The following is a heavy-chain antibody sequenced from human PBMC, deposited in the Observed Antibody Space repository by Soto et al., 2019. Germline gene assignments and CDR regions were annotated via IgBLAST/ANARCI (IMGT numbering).Heavy chain of an antibody. Sequence: PGGSLRLSCAASGFTFDDYGMSWARQAPGKGLEWVSGVNWNGGSTGYADSVKGRFTIPRDNAKNSLYLQMNSLRAEDTAFYYCVRGASLNFDYWGQGTLVTVSS. V-gene: IGHV3-20*04. CDR3: VRGASLNFDY. J-gene: IGHJ4*02. D-gene: IGHD1-26*01. CDR2: VNWNGGST. CDR1: GFTFDDYG.